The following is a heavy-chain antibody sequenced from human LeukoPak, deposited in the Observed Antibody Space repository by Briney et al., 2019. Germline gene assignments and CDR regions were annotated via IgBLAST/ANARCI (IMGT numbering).Heavy chain of an antibody. J-gene: IGHJ4*02. CDR3: ARGRYYYDSSGYKDLDY. D-gene: IGHD3-22*01. V-gene: IGHV1-8*01. Sequence: ASVKVSCKASGYTFTSYDSNWVRQATGQGLEWMGWMNPNSGNTGYAQKFQGRVTMTRNTSISTAYMELSSLRSEDTAVYYCARGRYYYDSSGYKDLDYWGQGTLVTVSS. CDR1: GYTFTSYD. CDR2: MNPNSGNT.